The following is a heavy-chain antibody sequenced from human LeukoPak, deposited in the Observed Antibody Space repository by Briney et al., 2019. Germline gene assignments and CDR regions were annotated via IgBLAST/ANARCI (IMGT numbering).Heavy chain of an antibody. CDR1: GFTVSSNY. J-gene: IGHJ4*02. CDR3: ARANYYGSGSYPLGY. CDR2: ISNDGSDT. Sequence: GGSLRLSCAASGFTVSSNYMSWVRQAPGKGLVWLSRISNDGSDTGYADSVKGRFTISRDNAKNTLYLQMNSLRAEDTAVYYCARANYYGSGSYPLGYWGQGTLVTVSS. V-gene: IGHV3-74*01. D-gene: IGHD3-10*01.